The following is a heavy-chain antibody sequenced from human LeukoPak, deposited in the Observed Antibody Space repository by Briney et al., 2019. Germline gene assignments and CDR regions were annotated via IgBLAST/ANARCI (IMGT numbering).Heavy chain of an antibody. CDR1: GFIFSAYS. CDR2: IKQDGSEK. J-gene: IGHJ4*02. Sequence: PGGSLRLSCAASGFIFSAYSMNWVRQAPGKGLEWVANIKQDGSEKYYVDSVKGRFTISRDNAKNSLYLQMNSLRAEDTAVYYCAKYCGERSNSSWYLLSPAPLDYWGQGTLVTVSS. CDR3: AKYCGERSNSSWYLLSPAPLDY. V-gene: IGHV3-7*03. D-gene: IGHD6-13*01.